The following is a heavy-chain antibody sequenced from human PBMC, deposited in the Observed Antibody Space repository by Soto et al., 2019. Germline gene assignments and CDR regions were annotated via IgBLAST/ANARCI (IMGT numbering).Heavy chain of an antibody. CDR3: AGGRRGYDYVGYYYYGMDV. CDR2: IYHSGST. V-gene: IGHV4-30-2*01. CDR1: GGSISSGGYS. J-gene: IGHJ6*01. D-gene: IGHD5-12*01. Sequence: SETLSVTCAVSGGSISSGGYSWSWIRQPPGNGLEWIGYIYHSGSTYYNPSLKSRVTISVDRSKNQFSLKLSSVTAADTAVYYCAGGRRGYDYVGYYYYGMDVWGQGTTVTVSS.